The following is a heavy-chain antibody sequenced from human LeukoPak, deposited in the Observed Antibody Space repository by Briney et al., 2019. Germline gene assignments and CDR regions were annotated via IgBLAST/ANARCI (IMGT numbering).Heavy chain of an antibody. CDR2: IRSSSSNI. J-gene: IGHJ4*02. CDR1: GFTFSSYS. Sequence: GGSLRLSCAASGFTFSSYSMNWVRQAPGKGLEWVSSIRSSSSNIYYADSVKGRFTISRDNAKNSLYLQMNSLRAEDTAVYYCAKASAGSSWYLGDDYWGQGTPVTVSS. CDR3: AKASAGSSWYLGDDY. D-gene: IGHD6-13*01. V-gene: IGHV3-21*04.